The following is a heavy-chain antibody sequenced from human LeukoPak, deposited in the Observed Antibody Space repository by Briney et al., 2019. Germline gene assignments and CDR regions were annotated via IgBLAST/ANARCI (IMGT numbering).Heavy chain of an antibody. Sequence: PGGSLRLSCAASGFTVSSNYMSWVRQAPGKGLEWVSVIYSGGSTYYADSVKGRFTISRDNSKNTLYLQMNSLRAEDTAVYYCARDRARHYGSGSSDYWGQGTLVTVSS. D-gene: IGHD3-10*01. CDR1: GFTVSSNY. V-gene: IGHV3-53*01. J-gene: IGHJ4*02. CDR2: IYSGGST. CDR3: ARDRARHYGSGSSDY.